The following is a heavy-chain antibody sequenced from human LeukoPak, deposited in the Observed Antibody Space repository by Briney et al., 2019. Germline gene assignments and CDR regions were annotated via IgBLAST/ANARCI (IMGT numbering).Heavy chain of an antibody. D-gene: IGHD6-13*01. CDR2: ISGSGGST. J-gene: IGHJ4*02. CDR1: GFTFSSYA. V-gene: IGHV3-23*01. CDR3: ARTAGSIAAAGSDY. Sequence: AGGSLRLSCAASGFTFSSYAMSWVRQAPGKGLEWVSAISGSGGSTYYADSVKGRFTISRDNSKNTLYLQMNSLRAEDTAVYYCARTAGSIAAAGSDYWGQGTLVTVSS.